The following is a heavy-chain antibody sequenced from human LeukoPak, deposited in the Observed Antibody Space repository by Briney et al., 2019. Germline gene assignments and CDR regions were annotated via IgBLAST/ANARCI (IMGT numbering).Heavy chain of an antibody. V-gene: IGHV4-34*01. J-gene: IGHJ4*02. CDR3: ARWTHDTQNKPVGATDFDY. CDR1: GGSFSGYY. Sequence: SETLSLTCAVYGGSFSGYYWSWIRQPPGKGLEGIGEINHSGSTNYNPSLKSRVTISVDSSKNQFSLKLSSVTAADTAVYYCARWTHDTQNKPVGATDFDYWGQGTLVTVSS. D-gene: IGHD1-26*01. CDR2: INHSGST.